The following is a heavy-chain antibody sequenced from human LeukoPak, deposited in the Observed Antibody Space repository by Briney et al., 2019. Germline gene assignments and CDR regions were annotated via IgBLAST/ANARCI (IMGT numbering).Heavy chain of an antibody. J-gene: IGHJ4*02. Sequence: GGSLRLSCAASGFTFSSYGMHWVRQAPGKGLEWVAFIRYDGSNKYYADSVKGRFTISRDNSKNTLYVQMNSVSAEDTAAYYCAKGVIVVGFLDSWGQGTLVTVSS. CDR1: GFTFSSYG. D-gene: IGHD3-22*01. V-gene: IGHV3-30*02. CDR2: IRYDGSNK. CDR3: AKGVIVVGFLDS.